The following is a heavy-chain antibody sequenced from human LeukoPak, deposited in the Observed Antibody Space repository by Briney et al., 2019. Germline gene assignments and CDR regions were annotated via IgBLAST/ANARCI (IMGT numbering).Heavy chain of an antibody. V-gene: IGHV1-46*01. Sequence: ASVKVSCKASGYTFTSYYMHWVRQAPGQGLEWMGIINPSGGSTNYAQKFQGRVTITADKSTSTAYMELSGLRSEDTAVYYCAREDYYDSSGSDCWGQGTLVTVSS. D-gene: IGHD3-22*01. J-gene: IGHJ4*02. CDR2: INPSGGST. CDR1: GYTFTSYY. CDR3: AREDYYDSSGSDC.